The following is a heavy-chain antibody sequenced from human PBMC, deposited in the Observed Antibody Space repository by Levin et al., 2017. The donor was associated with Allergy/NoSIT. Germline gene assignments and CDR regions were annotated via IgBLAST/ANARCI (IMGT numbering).Heavy chain of an antibody. V-gene: IGHV4-59*01. D-gene: IGHD6-13*01. CDR1: GGSISSYY. Sequence: KSSETLSLTCTVSGGSISSYYWSWIRQPPGKGLEWIGYIYYSGSTNYNPSLKSRVTISVDTSKNQFSLKLSSVTAADTAVYYCARVGGEEVAAAGIETDAFDIWGQGTMVTVSS. CDR2: IYYSGST. CDR3: ARVGGEEVAAAGIETDAFDI. J-gene: IGHJ3*02.